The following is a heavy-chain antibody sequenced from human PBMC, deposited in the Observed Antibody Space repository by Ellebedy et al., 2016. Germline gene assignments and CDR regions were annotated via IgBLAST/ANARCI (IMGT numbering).Heavy chain of an antibody. CDR1: GFTFSSYA. V-gene: IGHV3-64*04. CDR2: ISSNGGST. CDR3: AKGRIGAAGNFDY. J-gene: IGHJ4*02. Sequence: GGSLRLSCSASGFTFSSYAMHWVRQAPGKGLEYVSAISSNGGSTYYADSVKGRFTISRDNANNTLYLQMNSLSAEDTAVYYCAKGRIGAAGNFDYWGQGTLVTVSS. D-gene: IGHD6-13*01.